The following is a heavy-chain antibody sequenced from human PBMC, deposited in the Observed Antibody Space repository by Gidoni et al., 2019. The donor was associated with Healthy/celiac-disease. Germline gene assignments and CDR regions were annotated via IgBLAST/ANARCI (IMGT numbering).Heavy chain of an antibody. J-gene: IGHJ6*03. CDR2: IIPIFGTA. D-gene: IGHD1-26*01. CDR1: VGTFSSYA. V-gene: IGHV1-69*01. CDR3: ARDPRRENYYYMDV. Sequence: EVKKPGSSVKVSCKASVGTFSSYAISWVRQAPGQGLEWMGGIIPIFGTANYAQKFQDRVTITADESTSTAYMELSSLRSEDTAVYYCARDPRRENYYYMDVWGKGTTVTVSS.